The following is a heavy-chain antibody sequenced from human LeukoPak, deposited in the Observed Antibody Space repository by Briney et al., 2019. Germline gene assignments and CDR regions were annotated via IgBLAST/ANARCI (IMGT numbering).Heavy chain of an antibody. J-gene: IGHJ4*02. CDR3: ARDMGSGSLHY. D-gene: IGHD1-26*01. CDR1: GYTFTTYA. Sequence: GASVKVSCKASGYTFTTYAIHWVRQAPGQRLEWPGWINTGNGDTRYSQTFQGRVTITRDTSASTAYMELSSLRPDDTAVYYCARDMGSGSLHYWGQGTLVTVSS. V-gene: IGHV1-3*04. CDR2: INTGNGDT.